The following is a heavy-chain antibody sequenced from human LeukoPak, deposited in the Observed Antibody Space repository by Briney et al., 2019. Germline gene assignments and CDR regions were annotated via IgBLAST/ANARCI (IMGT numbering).Heavy chain of an antibody. D-gene: IGHD5-24*01. CDR1: GFTFTRHW. CDR2: IKTDGTNT. Sequence: GGSLRLSCAASGFTFTRHWMHWVRQAPGKGLEWVSRIKTDGTNTIYADFVEGQFTISRDNARNTLYLQMSSLRAGDTAVYYCGGSEDGYIDYWGQGTLVTVSP. CDR3: GGSEDGYIDY. J-gene: IGHJ4*02. V-gene: IGHV3-74*01.